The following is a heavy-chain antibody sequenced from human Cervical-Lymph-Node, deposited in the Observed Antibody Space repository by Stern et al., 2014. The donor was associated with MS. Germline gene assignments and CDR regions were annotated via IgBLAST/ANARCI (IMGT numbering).Heavy chain of an antibody. CDR3: AREGDAFDI. Sequence: VQLVESGPGLVKPSGTLSLTCTVSGGSISSYYWSWVRQPPGKGLEWIGYIYYSGSTTYNPSLKSRVTISVDTSKNQFSLKLSSVTAADTAVYYCAREGDAFDIWGQGTMVTVSS. CDR1: GGSISSYY. CDR2: IYYSGST. V-gene: IGHV4-59*01. J-gene: IGHJ3*02.